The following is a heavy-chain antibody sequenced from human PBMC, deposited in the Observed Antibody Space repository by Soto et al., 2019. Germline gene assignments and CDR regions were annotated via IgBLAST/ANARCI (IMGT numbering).Heavy chain of an antibody. Sequence: GGSLRLSCAASGFTFFRYAMTWVRQAPGKRPEWVSTIGDREDAKHYADSVKGRFTVSRDDSRNMLYLQMNRLRVEDTAVYYCAKRRTEEATILDYWGQGILVTVSS. CDR2: IGDREDAK. CDR1: GFTFFRYA. D-gene: IGHD5-12*01. J-gene: IGHJ4*02. V-gene: IGHV3-23*01. CDR3: AKRRTEEATILDY.